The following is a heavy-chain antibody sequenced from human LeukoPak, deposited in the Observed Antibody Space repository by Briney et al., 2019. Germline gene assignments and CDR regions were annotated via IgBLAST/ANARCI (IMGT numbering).Heavy chain of an antibody. CDR1: GFIFSSHG. D-gene: IGHD3-16*02. J-gene: IGHJ4*02. CDR2: IYSGGST. Sequence: GGSLRLSCAASGFIFSSHGMNWVRQAQGKGLEWVSLIYSGGSTYYSDSVKGRFTISRDNSKNTLYLQMNSLRAEDTAVYYCARRGAGGSYRPFDYWGQGTLVTVSS. V-gene: IGHV3-66*01. CDR3: ARRGAGGSYRPFDY.